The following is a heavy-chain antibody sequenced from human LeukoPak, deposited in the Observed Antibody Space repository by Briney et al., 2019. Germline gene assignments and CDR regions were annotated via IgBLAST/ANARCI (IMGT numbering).Heavy chain of an antibody. V-gene: IGHV4-59*11. D-gene: IGHD3-3*01. CDR3: ARDYDFSDAQWDFAMDV. CDR2: IHYSAGT. Sequence: PSETLSLTCTVSGASMSSHFWNWIRQPPGKGLEWVGYIHYSAGTIYNTSLESRVTISVDRSKRQFSLKLGSVTAADTAVYFCARDYDFSDAQWDFAMDVWGQGTTVIVSS. CDR1: GASMSSHF. J-gene: IGHJ6*02.